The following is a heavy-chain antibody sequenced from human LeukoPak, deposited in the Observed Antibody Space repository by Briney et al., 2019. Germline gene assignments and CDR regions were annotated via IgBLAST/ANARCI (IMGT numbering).Heavy chain of an antibody. CDR1: GFTFDDYA. CDR3: AKDKAYSGSSYGNRYFDY. D-gene: IGHD1-26*01. V-gene: IGHV3-9*01. J-gene: IGHJ4*02. CDR2: ISWNSGSI. Sequence: GGSLRLSCAASGFTFDDYAMHWVRQAPGEGVEWVSGISWNSGSIGYADSVKGRFTISRDNAKNSLYLQMNSLRAEDTALYYCAKDKAYSGSSYGNRYFDYWGQGTLVTVSS.